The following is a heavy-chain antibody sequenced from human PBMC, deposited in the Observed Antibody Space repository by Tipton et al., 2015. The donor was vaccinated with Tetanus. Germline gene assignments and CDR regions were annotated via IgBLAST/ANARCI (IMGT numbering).Heavy chain of an antibody. Sequence: SLRLSCSASGFIFSNYWMSWVRQAPGKGLEWVANINRDGSGKYYVDSVKGRFTISRDNTKSSVHLQMNSLREDDTAVYYCVRGYSGDAFWGQGTRVTVSS. CDR2: INRDGSGK. CDR3: VRGYSGDAF. D-gene: IGHD2-15*01. J-gene: IGHJ4*02. V-gene: IGHV3-7*04. CDR1: GFIFSNYW.